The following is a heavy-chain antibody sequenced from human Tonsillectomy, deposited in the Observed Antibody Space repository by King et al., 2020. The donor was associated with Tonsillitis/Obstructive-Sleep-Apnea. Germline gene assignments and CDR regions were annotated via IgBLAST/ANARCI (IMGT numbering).Heavy chain of an antibody. D-gene: IGHD6-19*01. V-gene: IGHV3-49*04. CDR1: GFTFGDYA. J-gene: IGHJ4*02. CDR3: SVAGLDY. CDR2: IRSKAYGGTT. Sequence: VQLVESGGGLVQPGRSLRLSCTASGFTFGDYAMSWVRQAPGKGLEWVGFIRSKAYGGTTEYAASVKGSFTISRDDSKSIAYLQMNSLKTEDTAVYYCSVAGLDYWGQGTLVTVSS.